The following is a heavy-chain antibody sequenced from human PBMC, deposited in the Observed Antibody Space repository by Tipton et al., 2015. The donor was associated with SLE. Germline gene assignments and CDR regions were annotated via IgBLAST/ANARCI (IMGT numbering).Heavy chain of an antibody. CDR2: IYHSGST. CDR3: ARETSEGYFDL. V-gene: IGHV4-38-2*02. CDR1: GYSISSGYY. Sequence: TLSLTCAVSGYSISSGYYWGWIRQPPGKGLEWIGSIYHSGSTYYHPSLKSRVTISVDTSKNQFSLKLSSVTAADTADTAVYYCARETSEGYFDLWGRGTLVTVSS. J-gene: IGHJ2*01. D-gene: IGHD6-6*01.